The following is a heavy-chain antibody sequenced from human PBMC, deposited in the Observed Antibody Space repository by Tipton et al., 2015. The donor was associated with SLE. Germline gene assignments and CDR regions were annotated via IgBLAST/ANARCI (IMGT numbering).Heavy chain of an antibody. D-gene: IGHD3-16*01. CDR3: ARHGGWGLNY. CDR2: INHSGST. Sequence: TLSLTCAVYGGSFSGYYWSWIRQPPGKGLAWIGEINHSGSTNYNPSLKSRVTISVDTSKNQFSLKLSSVTAADTAVYYCARHGGWGLNYWGQGTLVTVSS. V-gene: IGHV4-34*01. J-gene: IGHJ4*02. CDR1: GGSFSGYY.